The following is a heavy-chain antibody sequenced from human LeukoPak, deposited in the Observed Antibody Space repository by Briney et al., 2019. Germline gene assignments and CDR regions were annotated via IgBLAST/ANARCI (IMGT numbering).Heavy chain of an antibody. V-gene: IGHV3-30-3*01. J-gene: IGHJ4*02. CDR2: ISYDGSNK. CDR3: ARNIRIAAAGTRLDY. D-gene: IGHD6-13*01. Sequence: QAGGSLRLSCAASGFTFSSYAMPWVRQAPGKGLEWVAVISYDGSNKYYADSVKGRFTISRDNSKNTLYLQMNSLRAEDTAVYYCARNIRIAAAGTRLDYWGQGTLVTVSS. CDR1: GFTFSSYA.